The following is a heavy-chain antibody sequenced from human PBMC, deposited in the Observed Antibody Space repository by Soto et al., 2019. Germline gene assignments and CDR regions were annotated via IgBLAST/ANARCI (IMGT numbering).Heavy chain of an antibody. Sequence: PGGSLRLSCAASGFTFSSYEMNWVRQAPGKGLEWVSYISSSGSTIYYADSVKGRFTISRDNAKNSLYLQMNSLRAEDTAVYYCARLDGDCCPFDYWGQGTLVTVSS. CDR1: GFTFSSYE. V-gene: IGHV3-48*03. J-gene: IGHJ4*02. CDR2: ISSSGSTI. CDR3: ARLDGDCCPFDY. D-gene: IGHD2-21*02.